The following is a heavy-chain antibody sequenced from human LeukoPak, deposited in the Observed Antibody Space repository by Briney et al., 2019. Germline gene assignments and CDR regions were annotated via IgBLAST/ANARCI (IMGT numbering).Heavy chain of an antibody. J-gene: IGHJ3*02. CDR3: ARGSEWLQLTGAFDI. CDR1: GGTFSSYA. D-gene: IGHD5-24*01. CDR2: IIPIFGTA. Sequence: ASVKVSCKASGGTFSSYAISWVRQAPGQGLEWMGGIIPIFGTANYAQKFQGRVTITTDESTNTAYMELSSLRSEDTAVYYCARGSEWLQLTGAFDIWGQGTMVTVSS. V-gene: IGHV1-69*05.